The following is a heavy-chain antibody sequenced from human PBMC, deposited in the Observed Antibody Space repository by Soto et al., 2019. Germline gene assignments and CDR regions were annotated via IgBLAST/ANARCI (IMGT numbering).Heavy chain of an antibody. D-gene: IGHD6-25*01. J-gene: IGHJ4*02. CDR3: ARATAPKPHHFDY. CDR2: FYHSGST. CDR1: GGSISSTNW. Sequence: QVLLQGSGPGLVKPSGTLSLTCAVSGGSISSTNWCTWVRQSPGKGLEWIGEFYHSGSTNYNPSLTSRITVSVDKSKNQFSLRMTSVTAADTAVYYCARATAPKPHHFDYWGQGALVTVSS. V-gene: IGHV4-4*02.